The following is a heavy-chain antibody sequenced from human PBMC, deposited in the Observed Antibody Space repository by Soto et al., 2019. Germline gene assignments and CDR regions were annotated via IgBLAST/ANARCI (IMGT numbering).Heavy chain of an antibody. J-gene: IGHJ6*02. CDR2: IIPIFGTA. CDR1: GGTFSSYA. V-gene: IGHV1-69*01. D-gene: IGHD5-12*01. CDR3: AREIGCRDGYNCHYYYYGMDV. Sequence: QVQLVQSGAEVKKPGSSVKVSCKASGGTFSSYAISWVRQAPGQGLEWMGGIIPIFGTANYAQKFQGRVTITEDESTSTAYMELSSLRSEDTAVYYCAREIGCRDGYNCHYYYYGMDVWGQGTTVTVSS.